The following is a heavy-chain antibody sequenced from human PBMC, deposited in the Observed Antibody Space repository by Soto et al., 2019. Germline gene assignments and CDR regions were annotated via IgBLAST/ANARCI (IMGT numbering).Heavy chain of an antibody. CDR1: GYTFTSYD. V-gene: IGHV1-8*01. CDR2: MNPNSGNT. Sequence: GASVKVSCKASGYTFTSYDINWVRQATGQGLEWMGWMNPNSGNTGYAQKKQGRDTMTRNTSISTAYMELSRLRSEDTVVYYCARSDYYDFWSGRYYYYYYMDVWGKGTTVTVSS. J-gene: IGHJ6*03. CDR3: ARSDYYDFWSGRYYYYYYMDV. D-gene: IGHD3-3*01.